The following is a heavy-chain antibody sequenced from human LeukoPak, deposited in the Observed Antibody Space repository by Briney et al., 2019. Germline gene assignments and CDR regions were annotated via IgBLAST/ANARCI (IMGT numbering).Heavy chain of an antibody. CDR3: ARGCSYNWNYRLREPFDY. Sequence: SETLSLTCAVYGGSFSGYYWSWIRQPPGKGLEWIGEINHSGSTNYNPSLKSRVTISVDTSKNQFSLKLSSVTAADTVVYYCARGCSYNWNYRLREPFDYWGQGTLVTVSS. CDR1: GGSFSGYY. D-gene: IGHD1-7*01. CDR2: INHSGST. V-gene: IGHV4-34*01. J-gene: IGHJ4*02.